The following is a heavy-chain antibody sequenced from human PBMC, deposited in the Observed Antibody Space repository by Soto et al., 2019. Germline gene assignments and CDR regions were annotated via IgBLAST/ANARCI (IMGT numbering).Heavy chain of an antibody. J-gene: IGHJ4*02. CDR3: GRGGSDSPMAPGY. CDR2: INPDGSAT. V-gene: IGHV3-74*01. Sequence: GGSLRLSCAASGFTFSSYWMHWVRQAPGKGRVWVSRINPDGSATNYADSVKGRFTIARDNAKNTLYLQMNSLRAEDTAVFYCGRGGSDSPMAPGYWGQGTLVTVSS. CDR1: GFTFSSYW. D-gene: IGHD5-18*01.